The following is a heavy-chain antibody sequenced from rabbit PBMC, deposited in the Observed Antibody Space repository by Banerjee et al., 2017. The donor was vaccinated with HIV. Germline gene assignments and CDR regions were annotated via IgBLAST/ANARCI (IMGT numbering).Heavy chain of an antibody. Sequence: EGSLTLTCAASGFSFSSGYWMCWVRQAPGKGLEWIGCIYTGSGSAYYASWVKGRFTISRDNAQNTVSLQLNSLTAADTATYFCARYFTSTGAAGMDLWGQGTLVTVS. CDR1: GFSFSSGYW. CDR3: ARYFTSTGAAGMDL. D-gene: IGHD7-1*01. J-gene: IGHJ3*01. V-gene: IGHV1S45*01. CDR2: IYTGSGSA.